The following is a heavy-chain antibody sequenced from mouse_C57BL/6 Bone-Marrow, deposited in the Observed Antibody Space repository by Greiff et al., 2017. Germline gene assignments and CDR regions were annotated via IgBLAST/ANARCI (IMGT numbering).Heavy chain of an antibody. D-gene: IGHD2-2*01. V-gene: IGHV1-81*01. CDR2: TYPRSGNT. J-gene: IGHJ2*01. Sequence: QVQLKESGAELARPGASVKLSCKASGYTFTSYGISWVKQRTGQGLEWIGDTYPRSGNTYYNEKFKGKATLTADKSSSTAYMELRRLTSEDSAVYFCANRDVYLGCDAFDYGGRGTTLTVSA. CDR3: ANRDVYLGCDAFDY. CDR1: GYTFTSYG.